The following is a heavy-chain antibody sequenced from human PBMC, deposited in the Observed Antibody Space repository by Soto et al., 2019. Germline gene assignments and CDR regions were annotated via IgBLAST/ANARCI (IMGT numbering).Heavy chain of an antibody. CDR2: FSYEGINR. CDR1: GFTFSSHG. J-gene: IGHJ4*02. D-gene: IGHD5-12*01. Sequence: QVQLVESGGGVVQPGRSLTLSCAASGFTFSSHGMHWVRQAPGRGLDWVAVFSYEGINRHYADSVKGGFTISRDNSQNTLPLQLNRLRPADTAVYYCARETGSGFYRVADLWGQGNPVTVSS. CDR3: ARETGSGFYRVADL. V-gene: IGHV3-30*03.